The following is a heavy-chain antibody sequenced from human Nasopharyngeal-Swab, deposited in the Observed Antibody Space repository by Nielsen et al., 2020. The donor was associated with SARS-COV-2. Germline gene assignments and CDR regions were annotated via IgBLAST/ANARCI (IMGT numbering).Heavy chain of an antibody. CDR2: VSGDGETK. CDR1: GFTFSSYA. J-gene: IGHJ4*02. V-gene: IGHV3-30*03. Sequence: GESLKISCASSGFTFSSYAMSWVRQAPGKGLEWVAVVSGDGETKFYADSVKGRFTISRDNSENTLYLHLSSLTTEDTAIYYCARPPPAAGGSGLDYWGQGTLVTVSS. CDR3: ARPPPAAGGSGLDY. D-gene: IGHD6-13*01.